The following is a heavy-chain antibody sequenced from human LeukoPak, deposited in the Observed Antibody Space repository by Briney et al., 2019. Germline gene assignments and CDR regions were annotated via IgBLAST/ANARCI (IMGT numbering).Heavy chain of an antibody. V-gene: IGHV4-59*11. CDR1: GGSISSHY. D-gene: IGHD6-6*01. J-gene: IGHJ6*03. CDR2: IYYSGST. Sequence: PSEILSLTCTVSGGSISSHYWSWIRQPPGKGLEWIGYIYYSGSTNYNPSLKSRVTISVDTSKNQFSLKLSSVTAADTAVYYCAGEYSSSSGYYYYYYMDVWGKGTTVTVSS. CDR3: AGEYSSSSGYYYYYYMDV.